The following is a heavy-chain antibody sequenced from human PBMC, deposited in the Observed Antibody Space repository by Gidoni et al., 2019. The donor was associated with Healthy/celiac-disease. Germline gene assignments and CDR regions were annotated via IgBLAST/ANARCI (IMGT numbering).Heavy chain of an antibody. V-gene: IGHV2-26*01. Sequence: QVTLQESGPVLVIPTETLPLTFTAPGFSLSNARRGVSWIRQPPGKALEWLAHIFSNDEKSYSTSLKSRLTISKDTSKSQVVLTMTNMDPVDTATYDCARIRILWFGGDYYGMDVWGQGTTVTVSS. J-gene: IGHJ6*02. CDR2: IFSNDEK. D-gene: IGHD3-10*01. CDR3: ARIRILWFGGDYYGMDV. CDR1: GFSLSNARRG.